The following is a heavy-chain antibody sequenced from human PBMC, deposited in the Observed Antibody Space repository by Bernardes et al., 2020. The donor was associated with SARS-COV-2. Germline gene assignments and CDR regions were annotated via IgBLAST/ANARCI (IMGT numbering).Heavy chain of an antibody. CDR3: AKSGKGSYYRYYYYYYGMDV. D-gene: IGHD3-10*01. J-gene: IGHJ6*02. CDR2: IYYSGST. CDR1: GGSISSGGYY. V-gene: IGHV4-31*03. Sequence: SETLSLTCTVSGGSISSGGYYWSWIRQHPGKGLEWIGYIYYSGSTYYNPSLKSRVTISVDTSKNQFSLKLSSVTAADTAVYYCAKSGKGSYYRYYYYYYGMDVWGQGTTVTVSS.